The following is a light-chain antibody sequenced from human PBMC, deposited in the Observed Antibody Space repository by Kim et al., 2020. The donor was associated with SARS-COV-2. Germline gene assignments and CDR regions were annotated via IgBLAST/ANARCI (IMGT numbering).Light chain of an antibody. Sequence: DIQMTQSPSSLSASVGDRVTITCRASQSIANYLNWYQHKPPGKAPNLLLYAASTLHTGVPSRFSGSGSGTNFTLTVSGLQPEDFASYYCQQSYTTPSAFGHGTRLEIK. CDR1: QSIANY. CDR2: AAS. CDR3: QQSYTTPSA. V-gene: IGKV1-39*01. J-gene: IGKJ5*01.